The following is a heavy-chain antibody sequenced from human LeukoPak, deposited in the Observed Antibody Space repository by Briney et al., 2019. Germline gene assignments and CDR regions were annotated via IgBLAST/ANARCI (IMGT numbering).Heavy chain of an antibody. J-gene: IGHJ6*03. D-gene: IGHD5-12*01. CDR3: ARWRYSGYGRRAGYYYYMDV. CDR2: MNPNSGNT. CDR1: GYTFTSYD. V-gene: IGHV1-8*01. Sequence: GASVKVSCKASGYTFTSYDINWVRQATGQGLEWMGWMNPNSGNTGYAQKFQGRVTMTRNTTISTAYMELSSLRSEDTAVYYCARWRYSGYGRRAGYYYYMDVWGKGTTVTVSS.